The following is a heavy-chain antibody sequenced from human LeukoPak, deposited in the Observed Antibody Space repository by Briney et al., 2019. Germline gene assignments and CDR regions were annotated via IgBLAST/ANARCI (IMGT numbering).Heavy chain of an antibody. V-gene: IGHV4-59*08. Sequence: SETLSLTCTVSGGSISSYYWSWIRQPPGKGLEWIGYIYYSGDTNYNPSLKSRVTMSLDTSKNQVSLRLSSVTAADTAVYYCARHPFATPFDYWGRGTLLTVSS. CDR2: IYYSGDT. J-gene: IGHJ4*02. D-gene: IGHD2-15*01. CDR1: GGSISSYY. CDR3: ARHPFATPFDY.